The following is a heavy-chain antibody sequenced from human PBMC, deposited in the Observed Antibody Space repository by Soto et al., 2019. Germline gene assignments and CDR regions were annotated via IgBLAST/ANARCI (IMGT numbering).Heavy chain of an antibody. CDR1: GYTFTGYY. CDR3: ARATSTNCYNCYYYGLDV. Sequence: QVQLLQSGAEVKKPGASLKVSCKASGYTFTGYYLHWVRQAPGQGLEWMGWINPNSGATHFAQKFQGVVTMTRDTSISTAYMELSRLRSDDTATYYCARATSTNCYNCYYYGLDVWGQGTAVTVSS. J-gene: IGHJ6*02. CDR2: INPNSGAT. D-gene: IGHD2-2*02. V-gene: IGHV1-2*02.